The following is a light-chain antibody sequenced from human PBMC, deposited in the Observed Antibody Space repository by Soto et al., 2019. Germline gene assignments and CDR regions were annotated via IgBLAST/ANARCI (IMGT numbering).Light chain of an antibody. V-gene: IGLV1-51*02. Sequence: QSVLTQPPSVSAAPGQKVTISCSGSSSNIGNNYVSWYQQLPGTAPKLLIYENNKRPSGIPDRFSGSKSGTSATLGITGLQTGDEADYYGGTWGDVFGTGTKLTVL. J-gene: IGLJ1*01. CDR3: GTWGDV. CDR2: ENN. CDR1: SSNIGNNY.